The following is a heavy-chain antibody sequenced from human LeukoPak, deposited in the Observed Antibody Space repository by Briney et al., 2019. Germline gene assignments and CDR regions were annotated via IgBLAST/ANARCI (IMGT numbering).Heavy chain of an antibody. CDR2: INPNSGGT. D-gene: IGHD3-3*01. CDR3: ASTPYYDFWSGSLYYFDY. Sequence: ASVKGSCKASGYTFTGYYMHWVRQAPGQGLEWMGWINPNSGGTKYAQKFQGRVTMTRDTSISTAYVELSRLRSDDTAVYYCASTPYYDFWSGSLYYFDYWGQGTLVTVSS. J-gene: IGHJ4*02. V-gene: IGHV1-2*02. CDR1: GYTFTGYY.